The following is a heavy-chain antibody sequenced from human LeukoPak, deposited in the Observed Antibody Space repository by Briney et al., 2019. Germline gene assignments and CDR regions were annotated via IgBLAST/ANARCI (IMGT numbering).Heavy chain of an antibody. CDR2: INHSGGT. J-gene: IGHJ6*03. D-gene: IGHD2-2*01. V-gene: IGHV4-34*01. Sequence: PSETLSLTCAVYGGSFSGYYWSWIRQPPGKGLEWIGEINHSGGTNYNPSLKSRVTISVDTSKNQFSLKLSSVTAADTAVYYCARAAKYRSTSGPPPRYYMDVWGKGTTVTVSS. CDR3: ARAAKYRSTSGPPPRYYMDV. CDR1: GGSFSGYY.